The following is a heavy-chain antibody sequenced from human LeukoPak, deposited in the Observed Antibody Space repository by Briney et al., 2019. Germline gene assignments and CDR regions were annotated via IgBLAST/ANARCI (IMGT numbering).Heavy chain of an antibody. CDR1: GDSVSTNSAT. CDR3: ARAQDYYYYMDV. J-gene: IGHJ6*03. Sequence: SQTLSLTCDISGDSVSTNSATWNWIRQSPSRGLEWLGRTYYRSEWYNGYAVSVKSRITINPDTSKNQFSLQLHSVTPEDTAVYYCARAQDYYYYMDVWGKGTTVTVSS. V-gene: IGHV6-1*01. CDR2: TYYRSEWYN.